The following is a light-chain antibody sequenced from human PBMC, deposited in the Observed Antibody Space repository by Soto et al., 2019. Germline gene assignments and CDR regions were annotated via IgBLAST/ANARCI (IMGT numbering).Light chain of an antibody. J-gene: IGKJ1*01. V-gene: IGKV3-15*01. CDR1: QSVRSN. Sequence: ETVMTQSPATLPVSPGERATLSCRASQSVRSNLAWYQQKPGQAPRLLIYGASTRATGVPARFSGSGSGTEFTLTINSLKSEDFALYYCQEYDNWPLWTFGQGTKVDIK. CDR3: QEYDNWPLWT. CDR2: GAS.